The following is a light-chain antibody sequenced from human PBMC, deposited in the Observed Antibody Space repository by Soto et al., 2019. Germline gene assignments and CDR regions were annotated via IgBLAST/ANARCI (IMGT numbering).Light chain of an antibody. CDR2: SVS. CDR3: ISYTVSRSYV. V-gene: IGLV2-14*01. J-gene: IGLJ1*01. CDR1: SSDIGTYDH. Sequence: QSALTQPASVSGSPGQSITISCSGTSSDIGTYDHVAWSQQFPGKTPILMIYSVSNRPSGVSYRVSGSKSGNTASLTISGLQAEDEPDYYCISYTVSRSYVFGTGTKGTVL.